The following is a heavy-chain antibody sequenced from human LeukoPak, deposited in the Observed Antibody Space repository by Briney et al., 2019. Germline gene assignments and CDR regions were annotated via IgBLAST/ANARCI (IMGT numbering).Heavy chain of an antibody. V-gene: IGHV1-69*04. J-gene: IGHJ4*02. CDR1: GGTFISYA. D-gene: IGHD3-10*01. CDR2: IIPILGIA. CDR3: ARVEGSGSYNY. Sequence: AVKVSCKASGGTFISYAISWVRQAPGQGLEWMGRIIPILGIANYAQKFQGRVTITADKSTSTAYMELSSLRSEDTAVYYCARVEGSGSYNYWGQGTLVTVSS.